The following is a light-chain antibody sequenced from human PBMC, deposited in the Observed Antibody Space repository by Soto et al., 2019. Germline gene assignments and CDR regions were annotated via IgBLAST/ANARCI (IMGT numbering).Light chain of an antibody. J-gene: IGKJ4*01. CDR3: QQRSKWPPT. V-gene: IGKV3-11*01. CDR2: DAS. Sequence: EIVLTQSASTLSLSPGERATLSCRASQSVSSYLAWYQQKPGQAPRLLIYDASNRATGIPARFSGSGSGTDFTLSVSSLEPQDLAVYYCQQRSKWPPTFGGGTKVDIK. CDR1: QSVSSY.